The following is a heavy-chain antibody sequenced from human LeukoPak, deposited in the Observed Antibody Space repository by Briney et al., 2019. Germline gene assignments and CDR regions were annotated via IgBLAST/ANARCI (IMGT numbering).Heavy chain of an antibody. Sequence: GASVKVSCKASGYTFTSYGISWVRQAPGQGLEWMGWISAYNGNTNYAQKLQGRVTMTTDTSTSTAYMELRSLRSDDTAVYYCAREREWELLKSAVDRPYDAFDIWGQGTMVTVSS. CDR2: ISAYNGNT. D-gene: IGHD1-26*01. V-gene: IGHV1-18*01. CDR3: AREREWELLKSAVDRPYDAFDI. J-gene: IGHJ3*02. CDR1: GYTFTSYG.